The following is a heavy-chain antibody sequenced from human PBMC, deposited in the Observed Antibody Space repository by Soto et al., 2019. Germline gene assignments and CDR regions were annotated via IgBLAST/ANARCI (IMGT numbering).Heavy chain of an antibody. Sequence: QVQLVESGGGVVQPGRSLRLSCAASGFTFSSYAMHWVRQAPGKGLEWVAVISYDGSNKYYADSVKGRFTISRDNSKNTLYLQMNSLSAEDPAVYYGAREGYCSSTSCYTTLDYFYDYGMDDWGQGTTVTVSS. D-gene: IGHD2-2*02. V-gene: IGHV3-30-3*01. J-gene: IGHJ6*02. CDR3: AREGYCSSTSCYTTLDYFYDYGMDD. CDR1: GFTFSSYA. CDR2: ISYDGSNK.